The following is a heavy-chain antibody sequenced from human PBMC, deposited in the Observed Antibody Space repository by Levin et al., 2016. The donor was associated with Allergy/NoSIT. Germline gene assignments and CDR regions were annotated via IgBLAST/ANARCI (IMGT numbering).Heavy chain of an antibody. CDR2: IYYSGST. Sequence: SETLSLTCTVSGGSISSGGYYWSWIRQHPGKGLEWIGYIYYSGSTYYNPSLKSRVTISVDTSKNQFSLKLSSVTAADTAVYYCARLSNSGFDPWGQGTLVTVSS. CDR1: GGSISSGGYY. V-gene: IGHV4-31*03. CDR3: ARLSNSGFDP. J-gene: IGHJ5*02. D-gene: IGHD3-10*01.